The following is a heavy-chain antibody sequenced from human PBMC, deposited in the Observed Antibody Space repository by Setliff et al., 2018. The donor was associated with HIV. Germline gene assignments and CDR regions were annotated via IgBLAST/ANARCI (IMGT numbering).Heavy chain of an antibody. CDR2: IYHTGSS. V-gene: IGHV4-38-2*01. CDR1: GFSISSRYY. D-gene: IGHD6-19*01. Sequence: PSETLSLTCDVSGFSISSRYYWGWIRQSPGKGLEWIGNIYHTGSSYYNPSLNDRATIPLDTSKNQFSLKLRSVTAADTAVYYCASEVQGHSSTWPNYWGQGTLVTVSS. J-gene: IGHJ4*02. CDR3: ASEVQGHSSTWPNY.